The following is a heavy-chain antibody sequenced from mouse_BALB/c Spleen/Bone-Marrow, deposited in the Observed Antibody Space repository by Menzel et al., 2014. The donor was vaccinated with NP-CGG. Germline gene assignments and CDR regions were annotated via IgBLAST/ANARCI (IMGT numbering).Heavy chain of an antibody. J-gene: IGHJ2*01. V-gene: IGHV1S81*02. CDR1: GYTFTSYW. CDR2: INLSNGRT. Sequence: QVQLKDSGAELVKPGASVKLSCKASGYTFTSYWMHWVKQRPGQGLEWIGEINLSNGRTNYSEKFKSKATLTVDKSSSTAYMQLSSLTSEDSAVYYCARERYDYDWKDYWGQGTTLTVSS. CDR3: ARERYDYDWKDY. D-gene: IGHD2-4*01.